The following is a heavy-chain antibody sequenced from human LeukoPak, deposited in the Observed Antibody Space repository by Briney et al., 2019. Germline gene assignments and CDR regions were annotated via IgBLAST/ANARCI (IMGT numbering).Heavy chain of an antibody. D-gene: IGHD6-13*01. Sequence: GGSLRLSCAASGFTFSSYAMHWVRQAPGKGLEWVAVISYDGSNKYYADSVKGRFTISRDNSKNTLYLRMNSLRAEDTAVYYCAKETGHSSSWLPNYYYYYGMDVWGQGTTVTVSS. CDR3: AKETGHSSSWLPNYYYYYGMDV. CDR2: ISYDGSNK. J-gene: IGHJ6*02. CDR1: GFTFSSYA. V-gene: IGHV3-30-3*01.